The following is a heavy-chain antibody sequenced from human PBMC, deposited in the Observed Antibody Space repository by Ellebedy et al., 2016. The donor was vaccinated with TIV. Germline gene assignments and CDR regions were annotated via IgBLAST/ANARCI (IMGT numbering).Heavy chain of an antibody. CDR1: GGSFSGYY. V-gene: IGHV4-34*01. Sequence: SETLSLXXAVYGGSFSGYYWSWIRQPPGKGLEWIGEINHSGSTNYNPSLKSRVTISVDTSKNQFSLKLSSVTAADTAVYYCAREGLQMATFHWGQGTLVTVSS. CDR2: INHSGST. J-gene: IGHJ4*02. CDR3: AREGLQMATFH. D-gene: IGHD5-24*01.